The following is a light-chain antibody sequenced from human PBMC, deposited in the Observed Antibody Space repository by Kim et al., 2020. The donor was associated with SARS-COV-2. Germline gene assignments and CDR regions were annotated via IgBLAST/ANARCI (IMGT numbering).Light chain of an antibody. V-gene: IGLV3-1*01. CDR3: QAWDSSTVV. Sequence: SVAPGQTARIPCSGDKLGDKYACWYKQKPGQSPVLVVYQDSKRPSGIPERFSGSNSGNTATLTISGTQAMDEADYYCQAWDSSTVVFGGGTQLTV. CDR1: KLGDKY. CDR2: QDS. J-gene: IGLJ2*01.